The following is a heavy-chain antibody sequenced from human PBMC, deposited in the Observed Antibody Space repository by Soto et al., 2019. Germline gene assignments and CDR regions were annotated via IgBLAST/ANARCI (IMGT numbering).Heavy chain of an antibody. D-gene: IGHD5-18*01. Sequence: GASVKVSCKASGFTDYYVHWVRQAPGQGLEWMGRMNVDTGGTTYAQKFQGRVTMTRDTSISTAYMEVTNVKSDDTAIYYCARDGNFVLRGYSFGFDFWGQGTRVTVSS. J-gene: IGHJ4*02. CDR3: ARDGNFVLRGYSFGFDF. CDR2: MNVDTGGT. V-gene: IGHV1-2*06. CDR1: GFTDYY.